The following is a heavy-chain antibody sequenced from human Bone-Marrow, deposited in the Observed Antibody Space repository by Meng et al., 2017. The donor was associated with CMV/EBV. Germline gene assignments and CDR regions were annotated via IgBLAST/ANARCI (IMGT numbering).Heavy chain of an antibody. CDR3: ARAVRDDYYDSSGYPSGFDY. CDR1: GGTFSSYA. CDR2: INPNSGGT. V-gene: IGHV1-2*02. J-gene: IGHJ4*02. D-gene: IGHD3-22*01. Sequence: ASVKVSCKASGGTFSSYAISWVRQAPGQGLEWMGWINPNSGGTNYAQKFQGRVTMTRDTSISTAYMELSRLRSDDTAVYYCARAVRDDYYDSSGYPSGFDYWGQGTLVTVSS.